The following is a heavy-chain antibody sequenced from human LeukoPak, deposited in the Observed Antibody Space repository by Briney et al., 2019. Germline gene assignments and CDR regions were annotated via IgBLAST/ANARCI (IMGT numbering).Heavy chain of an antibody. V-gene: IGHV1-2*02. J-gene: IGHJ5*02. Sequence: ASVKVSCKASGYTFTGYYMHWVRQAPGQGLEWMGWINPNSGGTNYAQKFQGRVTMTRDTSISTAYMELSRLRSDDTAVYYCAREQRSGYPKNWLDPWGQGTLVTVSS. D-gene: IGHD3-3*01. CDR2: INPNSGGT. CDR1: GYTFTGYY. CDR3: AREQRSGYPKNWLDP.